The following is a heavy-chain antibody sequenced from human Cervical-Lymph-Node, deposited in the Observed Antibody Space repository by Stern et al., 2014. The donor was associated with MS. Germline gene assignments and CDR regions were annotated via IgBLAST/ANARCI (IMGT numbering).Heavy chain of an antibody. CDR3: ARDPSSGWFDY. CDR1: GYTFTSYG. Sequence: QMQLVQSGAEVKKPGASVKVSCKASGYTFTSYGISWVRQAPGQGLAWMGWISAYSGKTLYAQKVQGRVTMTTNTSTSTAYMELRSLRSDDTALYYCARDPSSGWFDYGGQGTLVTVSS. D-gene: IGHD6-19*01. CDR2: ISAYSGKT. J-gene: IGHJ4*02. V-gene: IGHV1-18*01.